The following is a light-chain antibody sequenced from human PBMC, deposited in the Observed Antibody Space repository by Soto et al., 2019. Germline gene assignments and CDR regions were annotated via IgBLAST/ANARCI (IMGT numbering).Light chain of an antibody. CDR3: QQSHSIPFT. V-gene: IGKV1-39*01. CDR2: AVS. CDR1: QSISNY. Sequence: DIQMTQSPSPLSASVGDRVTITCRASQSISNYLNWFQQKPGRAPSLLIYAVSSLPGGVPSRFSGSGSETDFPLTISSLQPEDSATYCCQQSHSIPFTFGPGTKVDVQ. J-gene: IGKJ3*01.